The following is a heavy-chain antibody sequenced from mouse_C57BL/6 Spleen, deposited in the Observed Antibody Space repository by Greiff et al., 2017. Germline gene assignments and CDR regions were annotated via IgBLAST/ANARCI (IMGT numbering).Heavy chain of an antibody. V-gene: IGHV1-50*01. J-gene: IGHJ3*01. CDR1: GYTFTSYW. Sequence: VQLQQPGAELVKPGASVKLSCKASGYTFTSYWMQWVKQRPGQGLEWIGEIDPSDSYTNYNQKFKGKSTLTVDTSSSTAYMQLSSLTSEDSAIYYCARSGNYPFAYWGQGTLVTVSA. CDR2: IDPSDSYT. D-gene: IGHD2-1*01. CDR3: ARSGNYPFAY.